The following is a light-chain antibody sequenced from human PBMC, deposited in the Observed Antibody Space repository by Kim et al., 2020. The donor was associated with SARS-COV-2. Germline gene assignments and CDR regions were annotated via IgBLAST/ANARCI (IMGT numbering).Light chain of an antibody. Sequence: DIQMTQSPSTLSASVGDRVTITCRASETIYDWLAWYQEKPGKAPKVIIFRASILETGVPSRFSGSGSETEFTLTINGLQPDDFATYFCQQYRLHWSFGRGTKVDIK. CDR1: ETIYDW. V-gene: IGKV1-5*03. CDR3: QQYRLHWS. CDR2: RAS. J-gene: IGKJ1*01.